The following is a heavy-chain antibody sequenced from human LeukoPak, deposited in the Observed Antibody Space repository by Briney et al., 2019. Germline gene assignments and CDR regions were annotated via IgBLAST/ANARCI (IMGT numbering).Heavy chain of an antibody. V-gene: IGHV4-34*01. CDR3: ARPSLITGTTRAFDI. J-gene: IGHJ3*02. CDR1: GGSFSGYY. D-gene: IGHD1-7*01. Sequence: HPSETLSLTCAVYGGSFSGYYWSWVRQPPGKGLEWIGEINHSGSTNYNPSLKSRVTISVDKSKNQFSLKLSSVTAADTAVYYCARPSLITGTTRAFDIWGQGTMVTVSS. CDR2: INHSGST.